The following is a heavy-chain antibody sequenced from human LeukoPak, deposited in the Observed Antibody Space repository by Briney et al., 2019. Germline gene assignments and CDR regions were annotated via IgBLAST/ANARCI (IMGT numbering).Heavy chain of an antibody. V-gene: IGHV4-34*01. Sequence: PSETLSLTCAVYGGPFSGYYWTWIRQPPGKGLEWIGEINQGGTTNYNPSLRSRVTILIDTSRNQFSLRLSSVTAADTAVYYCARGRLFSGYRGNVGHEDFDYWGQGSLVTVSS. D-gene: IGHD5-12*01. CDR1: GGPFSGYY. J-gene: IGHJ4*02. CDR2: INQGGTT. CDR3: ARGRLFSGYRGNVGHEDFDY.